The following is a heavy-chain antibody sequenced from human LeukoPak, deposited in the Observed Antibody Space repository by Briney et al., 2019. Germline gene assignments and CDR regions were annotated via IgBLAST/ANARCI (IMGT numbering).Heavy chain of an antibody. V-gene: IGHV3-23*01. J-gene: IGHJ4*02. CDR1: GFTFSSYA. D-gene: IGHD3-22*01. Sequence: GGSLRLSCAASGFTFSSYAMSWVRQAPGKGLEWVSAISGSGGSTYYADSVKGRFTISRDNSKNTLYLQMNSLRAEDTAVYYCAKDGNHYDSSGYFFWYWGQGTLVTVSS. CDR2: ISGSGGST. CDR3: AKDGNHYDSSGYFFWY.